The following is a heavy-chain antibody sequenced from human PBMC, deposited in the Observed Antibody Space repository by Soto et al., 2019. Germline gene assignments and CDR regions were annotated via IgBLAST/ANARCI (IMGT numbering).Heavy chain of an antibody. D-gene: IGHD3-3*02. V-gene: IGHV4-39*01. CDR2: MFYGVRT. CDR3: ARLPSRHLVDY. CDR1: GRSLNSIGYC. J-gene: IGHJ4*02. Sequence: PSQLLSLTWSVSGRSLNSIGYCWGWIRQPPGKGLEWIGSMFYGVRTYYNPSLKSRVTVSVDTSKHHFSLNLRSVTAADTAVYYCARLPSRHLVDYWGQGTLVTVSS.